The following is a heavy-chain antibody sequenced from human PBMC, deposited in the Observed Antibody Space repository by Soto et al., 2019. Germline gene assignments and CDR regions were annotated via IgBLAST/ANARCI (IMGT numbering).Heavy chain of an antibody. Sequence: QVQLVQSGAEVKEPGSSVKVSCKASGGTFTSDTLNWVRQAPGQGLEWMGRINSILGISNYAQKFQGRIAITADKSTNSGYMELSSLRSEDTAVYYCARGPVRGMGGDSWGQGTLVTVSS. J-gene: IGHJ5*01. CDR2: INSILGIS. CDR3: ARGPVRGMGGDS. CDR1: GGTFTSDT. D-gene: IGHD3-16*01. V-gene: IGHV1-69*02.